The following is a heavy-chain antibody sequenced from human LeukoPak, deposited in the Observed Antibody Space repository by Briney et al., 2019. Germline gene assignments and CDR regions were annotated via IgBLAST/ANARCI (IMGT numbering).Heavy chain of an antibody. V-gene: IGHV3-21*01. Sequence: GGSLRLSCAASGFTFSSYSMNWVRQAPGKGLEWVSSISSSSSYIYYADSVKGRFTISRDNAKNSLYLKMDSLRAEDTAVYYCARGEERDGYILLDYWGQGTLVTVSS. CDR2: ISSSSSYI. D-gene: IGHD5-24*01. CDR3: ARGEERDGYILLDY. J-gene: IGHJ4*02. CDR1: GFTFSSYS.